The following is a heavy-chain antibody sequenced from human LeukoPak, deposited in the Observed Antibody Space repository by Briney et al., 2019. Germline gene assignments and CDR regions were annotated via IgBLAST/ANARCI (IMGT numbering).Heavy chain of an antibody. CDR3: AREYYDILTGYREFDY. Sequence: SGGSLRLSCAASGFTFSDYYMSWIRQAPGKGLEWVSYISSSSSYTNYADSVKGRFTISRDNAKNSLYLQMNSLRAEDTVVYYCAREYYDILTGYREFDYWGQGTLVTVSS. V-gene: IGHV3-11*06. D-gene: IGHD3-9*01. J-gene: IGHJ4*02. CDR1: GFTFSDYY. CDR2: ISSSSSYT.